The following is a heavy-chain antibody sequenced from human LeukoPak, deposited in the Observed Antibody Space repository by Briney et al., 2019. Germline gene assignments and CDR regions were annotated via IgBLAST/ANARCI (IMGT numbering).Heavy chain of an antibody. V-gene: IGHV3-13*04. CDR1: GFTFSTYD. CDR3: ARGGDRDY. Sequence: GGSLRLSCAASGFTFSTYDMHWVGQVAGKRLEWVSAIGVSGDTYYLDSVKGRFTISRENAKNSLYLQMNSLRAGDTAVYYCARGGDRDYWGQGTLVTVSS. CDR2: IGVSGDT. J-gene: IGHJ4*02.